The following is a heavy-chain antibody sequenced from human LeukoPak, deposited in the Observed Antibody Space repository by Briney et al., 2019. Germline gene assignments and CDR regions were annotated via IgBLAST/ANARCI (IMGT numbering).Heavy chain of an antibody. Sequence: GSLRLSCAASGFTFSSYGMSWVRQAPGKGLEWIGSIYYSGSTYYNPSLKSRVTISVDTSKNQFSLKLSSVTAADTAVYYCARHYYDSSGYWFCYFDYWGQGTLVTVSS. D-gene: IGHD3-22*01. CDR3: ARHYYDSSGYWFCYFDY. V-gene: IGHV4-39*01. J-gene: IGHJ4*02. CDR1: GFTFSSYG. CDR2: IYYSGST.